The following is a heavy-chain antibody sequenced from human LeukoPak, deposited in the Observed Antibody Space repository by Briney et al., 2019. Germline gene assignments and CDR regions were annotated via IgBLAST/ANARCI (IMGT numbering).Heavy chain of an antibody. CDR2: ISYDGSNK. J-gene: IGHJ4*02. CDR1: GFTFSSYA. D-gene: IGHD3-22*01. V-gene: IGHV3-30*04. CDR3: AKGYPGKYDSSGYYEYYFDY. Sequence: PGGSLRLSCAASGFTFSSYAMHWVRQAPGKGLEWVAVISYDGSNKYYADSVKGRFTISRDNSKKTLYLQMNSLRPEDTAVYYCAKGYPGKYDSSGYYEYYFDYWGQGTLVTVSS.